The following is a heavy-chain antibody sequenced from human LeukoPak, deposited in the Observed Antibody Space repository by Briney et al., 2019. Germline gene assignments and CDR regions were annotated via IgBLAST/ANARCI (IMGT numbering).Heavy chain of an antibody. CDR3: ARGSGVRMTSPFAFDP. Sequence: ASVKVSCKASGYTFTGYYMHWVRQAPGQGLEWMGWISAYNGNTNYAQKLQGRVTMTRDTSISTAYMELRSLRSDDTAVYYCARGSGVRMTSPFAFDPWGQGTLVTVSS. V-gene: IGHV1-18*04. J-gene: IGHJ5*02. CDR1: GYTFTGYY. D-gene: IGHD1-26*01. CDR2: ISAYNGNT.